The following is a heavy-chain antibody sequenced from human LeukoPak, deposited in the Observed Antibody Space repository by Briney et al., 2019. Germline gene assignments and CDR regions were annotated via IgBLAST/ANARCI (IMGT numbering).Heavy chain of an antibody. V-gene: IGHV1-8*01. CDR3: ARVESESYYDAFDI. D-gene: IGHD1-26*01. CDR1: GYTFTSYD. J-gene: IGHJ3*02. Sequence: GASVKVSCKASGYTFTSYDINWVRQATGQGLEWMGWMNPNSGNTGYAQKFQGRVTMTRNTSISTAYMELSSLRSEDTAVYYCARVESESYYDAFDIWGQGTMVTVSS. CDR2: MNPNSGNT.